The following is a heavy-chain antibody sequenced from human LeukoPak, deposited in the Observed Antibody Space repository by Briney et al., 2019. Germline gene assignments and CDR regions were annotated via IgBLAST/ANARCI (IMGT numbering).Heavy chain of an antibody. Sequence: PSETLSLTCAVYGGSFSGYYWSWIRQPPGKGLEWIGEINHSGSTNYNPSLKSRVTISVDTSKNQFSLKLSSVTAADTAVYYCARQPPSPYYYDSSGYSDYFDYWGQGTLVTVSS. CDR3: ARQPPSPYYYDSSGYSDYFDY. D-gene: IGHD3-22*01. CDR2: INHSGST. J-gene: IGHJ4*02. CDR1: GGSFSGYY. V-gene: IGHV4-34*01.